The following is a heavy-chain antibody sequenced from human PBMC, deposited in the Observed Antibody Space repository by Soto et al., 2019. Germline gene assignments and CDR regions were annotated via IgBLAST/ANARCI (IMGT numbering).Heavy chain of an antibody. CDR3: ASEGIAVAGTVYYYYGMDV. V-gene: IGHV1-3*01. CDR2: INAGNGNT. J-gene: IGHJ6*02. D-gene: IGHD6-19*01. CDR1: GYTFTSYA. Sequence: ASVKVSCKASGYTFTSYAMHWVRQAPGQRLEWMGWINAGNGNTKYSQKFQGRVTITRDTSASTAYMELSSLRSEDTAVYYCASEGIAVAGTVYYYYGMDVWGQETTVTVSS.